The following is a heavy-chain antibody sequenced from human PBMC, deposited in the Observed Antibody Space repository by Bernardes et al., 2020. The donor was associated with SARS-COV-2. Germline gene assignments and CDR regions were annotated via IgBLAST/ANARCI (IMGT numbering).Heavy chain of an antibody. Sequence: GGSLRLSCAASGFTFDDYAMHWVRQAPGKGLEWVSGISWNSGNIGYADSVKGRFTISRDNAKKSLYMQMNSLRAEDTAVYYCAKDLGYSSSSDFDYWGQGTLVTVSS. CDR1: GFTFDDYA. CDR2: ISWNSGNI. J-gene: IGHJ4*02. V-gene: IGHV3-9*01. CDR3: AKDLGYSSSSDFDY. D-gene: IGHD6-6*01.